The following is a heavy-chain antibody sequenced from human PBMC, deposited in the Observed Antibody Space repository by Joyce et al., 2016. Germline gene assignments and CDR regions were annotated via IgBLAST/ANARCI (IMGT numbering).Heavy chain of an antibody. CDR2: ISGRGSGT. J-gene: IGHJ3*01. Sequence: VQLLESGGDLVQPGGALRLSCVGSGFTFSAYGMNWVRQAPGRGLEWVSRISGRGSGTNYAGSVTDRFTISRDNSKKTVYLQMNSLRVEDTAVYFCAKGDSTHAFDVWGQGTMVIVSS. D-gene: IGHD3/OR15-3a*01. V-gene: IGHV3-23*01. CDR1: GFTFSAYG. CDR3: AKGDSTHAFDV.